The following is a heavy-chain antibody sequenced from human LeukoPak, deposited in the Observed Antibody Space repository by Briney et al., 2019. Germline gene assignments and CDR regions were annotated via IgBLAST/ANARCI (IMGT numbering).Heavy chain of an antibody. CDR3: AKDLLQTYYSDSSGYYWDA. CDR2: ISSSGSSI. Sequence: PGGSLRLSCAASGFTLSDYYMSWIRQAPGKGLEWVSYISSSGSSIYYADSVKGRFTISRGNSKNTLYLQMSSLRAEDTAVYYCAKDLLQTYYSDSSGYYWDAWGQGTLVTVSS. J-gene: IGHJ4*02. D-gene: IGHD3-22*01. CDR1: GFTLSDYY. V-gene: IGHV3-11*01.